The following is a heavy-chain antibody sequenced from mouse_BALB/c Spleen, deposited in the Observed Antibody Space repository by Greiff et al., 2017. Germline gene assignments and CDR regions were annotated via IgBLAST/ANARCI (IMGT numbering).Heavy chain of an antibody. J-gene: IGHJ3*01. D-gene: IGHD2-4*01. Sequence: VQLQQSGAELVKPGASVKLSCKASGYTFTSYYMYWVKQRPGQGLEWIGEINPSNGGTNFNEKFKSKATLTVDKSSSTAYMQLSSLTSEDSAVYYCTRCGIKGRAWFAYWGQGTLVTVSA. CDR3: TRCGIKGRAWFAY. V-gene: IGHV1S81*02. CDR1: GYTFTSYY. CDR2: INPSNGGT.